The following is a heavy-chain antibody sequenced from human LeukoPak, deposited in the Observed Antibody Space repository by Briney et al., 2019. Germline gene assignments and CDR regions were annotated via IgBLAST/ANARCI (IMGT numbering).Heavy chain of an antibody. J-gene: IGHJ4*02. CDR2: VYHTGST. D-gene: IGHD3-22*01. Sequence: SETLSLTCNVSGGSLTTHYWSWVRQSPDKGLEWIGQVYHTGSTHYNPSLRSRFTISVDTSKNKVLLTLTSVTAADTAVYYCAKSDPYDSSGYYVGYYFDYWGQGTLVTVSS. CDR3: AKSDPYDSSGYYVGYYFDY. CDR1: GGSLTTHY. V-gene: IGHV4-59*11.